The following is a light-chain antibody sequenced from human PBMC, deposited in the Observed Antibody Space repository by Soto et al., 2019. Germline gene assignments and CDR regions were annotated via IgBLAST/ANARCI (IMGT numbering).Light chain of an antibody. CDR2: GAS. V-gene: IGKV3D-20*02. CDR3: QQRSNWPAT. CDR1: QSVSSSY. Sequence: EIVLTQSPGTLSLSPGERATLSCRASQSVSSSYLAWYQQKPGQAPRLLIYGASRRATGIPDRFSGSGSGTDFTLTISRLEPEDFAVYYCQQRSNWPATFGGGTKVDIK. J-gene: IGKJ4*01.